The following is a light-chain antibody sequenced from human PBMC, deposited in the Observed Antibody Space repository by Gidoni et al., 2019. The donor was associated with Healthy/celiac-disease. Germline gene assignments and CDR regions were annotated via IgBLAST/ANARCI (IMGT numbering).Light chain of an antibody. CDR3: QVWDSSTVV. V-gene: IGLV3-9*01. CDR2: RDS. Sequence: SYELTQPLSVSVALGQTARITCGGNNIGSKKVHWYQPKPGQAPVLVIYRDSNRPSGIPARFSGSNSGNTATLTISRAQAGDEADYYCQVWDSSTVVFGGGTKLTVL. CDR1: NIGSKK. J-gene: IGLJ2*01.